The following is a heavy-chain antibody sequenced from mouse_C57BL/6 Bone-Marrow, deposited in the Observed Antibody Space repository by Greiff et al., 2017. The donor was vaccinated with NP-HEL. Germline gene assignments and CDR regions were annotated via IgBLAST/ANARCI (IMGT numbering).Heavy chain of an antibody. J-gene: IGHJ4*01. CDR2: IHPNSGST. CDR3: AGGYYSNDNAMDW. Sequence: QVQLQQPGAELVKPGASVKLSCKASGYTFTSYWMHWVKQRPGQGLEWIGMIHPNSGSTNYNEKFKSKATLTVDKSSSTAYMQLSSLTSQESAVYSCAGGYYSNDNAMDWWGQGTSVTVSS. V-gene: IGHV1-64*01. D-gene: IGHD2-5*01. CDR1: GYTFTSYW.